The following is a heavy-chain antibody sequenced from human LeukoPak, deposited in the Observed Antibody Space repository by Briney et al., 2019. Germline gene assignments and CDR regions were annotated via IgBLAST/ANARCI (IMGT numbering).Heavy chain of an antibody. D-gene: IGHD2-2*01. J-gene: IGHJ4*02. CDR2: IIPIFGTA. V-gene: IGHV1-69*05. CDR1: GGTFSSYA. CDR3: ARDSSYCSSTSCPPVDY. Sequence: SVKVSCKASGGTFSSYAISWVRQAPGQGLEWMGGIIPIFGTANYAQKFQGRVTITTDESTSTAYIELRSLRSDDTAVYYCARDSSYCSSTSCPPVDYWGQGTLVTVSS.